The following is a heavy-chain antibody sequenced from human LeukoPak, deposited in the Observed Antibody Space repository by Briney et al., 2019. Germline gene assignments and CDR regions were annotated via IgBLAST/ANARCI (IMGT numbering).Heavy chain of an antibody. V-gene: IGHV3-66*01. J-gene: IGHJ4*02. CDR1: GFTVSNYY. D-gene: IGHD4-17*01. Sequence: GGSLRLSCAASGFTVSNYYMSWVRQAPGKGLEWVSAIYADGNTYDAVSVKGRFTISRDISRNTVHLQMNSLGAEDTAVYYCARGTTVINVGVFDYWGQGILVTVSS. CDR2: IYADGNT. CDR3: ARGTTVINVGVFDY.